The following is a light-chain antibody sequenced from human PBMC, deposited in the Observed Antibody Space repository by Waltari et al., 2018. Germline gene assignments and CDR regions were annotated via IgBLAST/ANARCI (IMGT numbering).Light chain of an antibody. CDR3: HQTSNLPYT. CDR1: PSVGRD. J-gene: IGKJ2*01. CDR2: SVS. V-gene: IGKV6-21*01. Sequence: EIVLTQSPDFQSVTPKEKVTITCRASPSVGRDLHWYQQRPGPSPNLLIQSVSQYFSGVPSRFSGSGSGTDFTLTINSLEAEDAATYYCHQTSNLPYTFGQGTKLEIK.